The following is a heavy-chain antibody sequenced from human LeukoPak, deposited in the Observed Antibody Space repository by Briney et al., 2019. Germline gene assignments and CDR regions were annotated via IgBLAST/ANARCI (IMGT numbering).Heavy chain of an antibody. CDR3: ARGRLYSSRLRIYHFDY. J-gene: IGHJ4*02. D-gene: IGHD6-13*01. V-gene: IGHV1-8*03. CDR2: MNPNSGNT. CDR1: GYTFTSYD. Sequence: ASVKVSCKASGYTFTSYDINWVRQATGQGLEWMGWMNPNSGNTGYAQKFQGRVTITRNTSISTAYMELSSLRSEDTAVYYCARGRLYSSRLRIYHFDYWGQGTLVTVSS.